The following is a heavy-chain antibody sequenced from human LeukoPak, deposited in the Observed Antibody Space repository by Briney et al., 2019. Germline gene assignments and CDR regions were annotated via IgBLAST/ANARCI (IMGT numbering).Heavy chain of an antibody. Sequence: PGGSLRLSCAASGFTFSSYSMNWVRQAPGKGLEWVSSISSSSSYIYYADSVKGRFTVSRDNAKNSLYLQMNSLRAEDTAVYYCARDVVPSGYSGYDYTEPYFDYWGQGTLVTVSS. J-gene: IGHJ4*02. CDR2: ISSSSSYI. CDR1: GFTFSSYS. D-gene: IGHD5-12*01. CDR3: ARDVVPSGYSGYDYTEPYFDY. V-gene: IGHV3-21*01.